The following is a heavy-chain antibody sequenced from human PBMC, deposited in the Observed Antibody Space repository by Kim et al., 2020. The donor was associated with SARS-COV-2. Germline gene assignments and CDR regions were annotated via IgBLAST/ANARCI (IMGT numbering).Heavy chain of an antibody. CDR1: GGSISSYY. J-gene: IGHJ3*02. Sequence: SETLSLTCIVSGGSISSYYWSWIRQPPGKGLEWIGYIYYSGSTNYNPSLKSRVTISVDTSKNQFSLKLSSVTAADTAVYYCARSALFRTFDIWGQGTRVT. D-gene: IGHD2-21*01. CDR2: IYYSGST. V-gene: IGHV4-59*08. CDR3: ARSALFRTFDI.